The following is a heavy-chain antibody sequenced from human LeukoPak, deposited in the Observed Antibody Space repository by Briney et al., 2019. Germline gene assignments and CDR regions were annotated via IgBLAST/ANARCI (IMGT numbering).Heavy chain of an antibody. J-gene: IGHJ6*02. CDR3: AGGSYDRRDPYNYYGMDV. CDR2: IYDSGST. CDR1: GGSISSYY. V-gene: IGHV4-59*08. Sequence: PSETLSLTCTVSGGSISSYYWSWIRQPPGKGLEWIGHIYDSGSTNYNPPLKSRVTISVDTSKTQFSLKLSSVTPADTAVYYCAGGSYDRRDPYNYYGMDVWGQGTTVTVSS. D-gene: IGHD3-22*01.